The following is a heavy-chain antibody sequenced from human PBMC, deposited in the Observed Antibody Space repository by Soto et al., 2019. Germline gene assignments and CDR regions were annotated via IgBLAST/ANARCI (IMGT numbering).Heavy chain of an antibody. CDR3: ARKNSGYADYIDV. CDR2: IYYSGGT. D-gene: IGHD5-12*01. Sequence: QVQLQESGPGLVKPSQTLSLTCTVSGGSISRGGYYWSWIRQHPGKGLEWIEYIYYSGGTYYNPCLKSRVTISVDTSEDQFSLRLSSVTAADTAVYYCARKNSGYADYIDVWGKGTTVTVSS. CDR1: GGSISRGGYY. J-gene: IGHJ6*03. V-gene: IGHV4-31*03.